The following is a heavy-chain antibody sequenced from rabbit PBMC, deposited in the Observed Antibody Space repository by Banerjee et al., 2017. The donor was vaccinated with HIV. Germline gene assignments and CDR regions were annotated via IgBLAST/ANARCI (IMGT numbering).Heavy chain of an antibody. D-gene: IGHD6-1*01. Sequence: QQQLEESGGGLVKPGGTLTLTCKASGFDFSSDAMCWVRQAPGKGPEWIGCIYDGDANTYYASWAKGRFTISKTSSTVDLKMTSLTAADTATYFCARSIDSYREYGSDLWGPGPWSPS. V-gene: IGHV1S47*01. J-gene: IGHJ4*01. CDR1: GFDFSSDA. CDR2: IYDGDANT. CDR3: ARSIDSYREYGSDL.